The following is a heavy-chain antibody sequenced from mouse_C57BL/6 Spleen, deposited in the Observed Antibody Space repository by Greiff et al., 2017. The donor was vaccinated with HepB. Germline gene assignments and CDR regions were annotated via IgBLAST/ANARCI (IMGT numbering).Heavy chain of an antibody. CDR1: GFTFSDYY. CDR3: ARHENWEKYFDV. V-gene: IGHV5-12*01. Sequence: EVKLVESGGGFVQPGGSLKLSCAASGFTFSDYYMYWVRQTPEKRLEWVAYISNGGGSTYYPDTVKGRFTISRDNAKNTLYLQMSRLKSEDTAMYYCARHENWEKYFDVWGTGTTVTVSS. CDR2: ISNGGGST. J-gene: IGHJ1*03. D-gene: IGHD4-1*01.